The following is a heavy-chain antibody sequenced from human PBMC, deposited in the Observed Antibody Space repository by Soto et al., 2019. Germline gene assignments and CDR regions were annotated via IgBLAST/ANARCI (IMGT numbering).Heavy chain of an antibody. V-gene: IGHV1-18*04. CDR1: GYTFTSYG. CDR3: ARDKAQLVRSYGVYYYGMDV. Sequence: QVQLVQSGAEVKKPGASVKVSCKASGYTFTSYGISWVRQAPGQGLEWMGWISAYNGNTNYAQKFQGRVTITADESTSTAYMELSSLRSEDTAVYYCARDKAQLVRSYGVYYYGMDVWGQGTTVTVSS. J-gene: IGHJ6*02. CDR2: ISAYNGNT. D-gene: IGHD6-6*01.